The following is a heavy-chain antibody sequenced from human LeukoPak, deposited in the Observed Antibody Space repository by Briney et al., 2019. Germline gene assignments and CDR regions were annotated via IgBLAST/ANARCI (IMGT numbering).Heavy chain of an antibody. CDR1: GFTFSNYW. J-gene: IGHJ4*02. V-gene: IGHV3-74*01. Sequence: GGSLRLSCAASGFTFSNYWMHWVRQAPLKGLVWVSRINSDGGTIGYADSVKGRFTISRDNAKNTLYLQMNSLRAEDTALYYCARGGTSGSLIYWGQGTLVTVSS. CDR2: INSDGGTI. D-gene: IGHD1-26*01. CDR3: ARGGTSGSLIY.